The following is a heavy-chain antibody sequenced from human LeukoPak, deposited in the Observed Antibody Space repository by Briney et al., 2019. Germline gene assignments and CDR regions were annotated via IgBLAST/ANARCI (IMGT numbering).Heavy chain of an antibody. CDR1: GYSFSDHG. J-gene: IGHJ4*02. CDR3: AKVSICYGCYFDY. CDR2: INGLGDNP. Sequence: GGSLRLSCAASGYSFSDHGMTWVRPTPGKGLQWVSTINGLGDNPSYAETAKGRFTVYRDNSKNTVYLQMNRLRAEDTAIYYCAKVSICYGCYFDYWGPGIPVTVSS. D-gene: IGHD3-10*02. V-gene: IGHV3-23*01.